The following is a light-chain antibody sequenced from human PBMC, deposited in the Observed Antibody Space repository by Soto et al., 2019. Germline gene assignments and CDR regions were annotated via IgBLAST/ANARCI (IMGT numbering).Light chain of an antibody. J-gene: IGLJ1*01. Sequence: QSALTQPASVSGSPGQSITISCTGTSSDVGGYNYVSWYHQHPGKAPKLMIYDVSNRPSGVSNRFSGSKSGNTASLTISGRQSEDEADYYCSSYTSSSTPYVFGTGTKLTVL. CDR2: DVS. CDR1: SSDVGGYNY. CDR3: SSYTSSSTPYV. V-gene: IGLV2-14*01.